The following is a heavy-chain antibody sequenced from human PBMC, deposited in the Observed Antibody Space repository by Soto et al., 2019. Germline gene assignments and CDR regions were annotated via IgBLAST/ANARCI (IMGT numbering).Heavy chain of an antibody. J-gene: IGHJ4*02. Sequence: QVQLVQSEGEVKKPGASVKISCRASGHTFTSYAINWVRQAPGQGLEWMGWISAHSGNTNYAQKVQGRVTMTTDTSTSTAYMELRSLRSDDTAIYYCARIAASGIVHDFDFWGQGTLVTVSS. CDR3: ARIAASGIVHDFDF. D-gene: IGHD6-13*01. V-gene: IGHV1-18*01. CDR1: GHTFTSYA. CDR2: ISAHSGNT.